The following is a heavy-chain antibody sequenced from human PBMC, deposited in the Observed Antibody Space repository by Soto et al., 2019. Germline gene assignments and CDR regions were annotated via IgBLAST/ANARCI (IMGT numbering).Heavy chain of an antibody. V-gene: IGHV4-59*01. CDR3: ARIWYDSSGYYDY. D-gene: IGHD3-22*01. CDR2: IYYSGST. Sequence: ETLSLTCTVSGGSISSYYWSWIRQPPGKGLEWIGYIYYSGSTNYNPSLKSRVTISVDTSKNQFSLKLSSVTAADTAVYYCARIWYDSSGYYDYWGQATLVTVSS. J-gene: IGHJ4*02. CDR1: GGSISSYY.